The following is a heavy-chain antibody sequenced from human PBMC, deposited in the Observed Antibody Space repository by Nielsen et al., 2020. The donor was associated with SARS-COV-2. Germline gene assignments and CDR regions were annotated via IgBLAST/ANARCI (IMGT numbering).Heavy chain of an antibody. CDR3: ARDPGIASSY. D-gene: IGHD6-13*01. CDR1: GFTFSSYS. Sequence: GESLKISCAASGFTFSSYSMNWVRQAPGKGLEWVSSISSSSSCIYYADSVKGRFTISRDNAKNSLYLQMNSLRAEDTAVYYCARDPGIASSYWGQGTLVTVSS. CDR2: ISSSSSCI. J-gene: IGHJ4*02. V-gene: IGHV3-21*01.